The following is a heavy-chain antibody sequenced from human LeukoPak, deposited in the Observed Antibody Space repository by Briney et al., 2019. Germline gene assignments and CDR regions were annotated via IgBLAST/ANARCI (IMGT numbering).Heavy chain of an antibody. D-gene: IGHD1-7*01. V-gene: IGHV4-39*07. CDR1: GGSISSSSYY. CDR2: IYYSGST. CDR3: AREMITGTTGY. Sequence: SETLSLTCTVSGGSISSSSYYWGWIRQPPGKGLEWIGSIYYSGSTNYNPSLKSRVTISVDTSKNQFSLKLSSVTAADTAVYYCAREMITGTTGYWGQGTLVTVSS. J-gene: IGHJ4*02.